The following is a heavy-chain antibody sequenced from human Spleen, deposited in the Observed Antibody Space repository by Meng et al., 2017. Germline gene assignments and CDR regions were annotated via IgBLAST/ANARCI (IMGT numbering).Heavy chain of an antibody. CDR2: IYWNDDK. J-gene: IGHJ4*02. V-gene: IGHV2-5*01. CDR3: AHTEVATIAIDY. Sequence: SGPTLVKPTQTLTLTCTFSGFSLSINGVGVGWIRQPPGKALEWLALIYWNDDKRYSPSLKSRLTITKDTPKNQVVLTVTNVDPVDTATYYCAHTEVATIAIDYWGQGTLVTVSS. CDR1: GFSLSINGVG. D-gene: IGHD5-12*01.